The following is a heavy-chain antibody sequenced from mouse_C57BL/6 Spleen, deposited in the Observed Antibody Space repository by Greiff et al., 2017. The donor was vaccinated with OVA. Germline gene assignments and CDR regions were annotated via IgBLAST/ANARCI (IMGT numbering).Heavy chain of an antibody. J-gene: IGHJ4*01. CDR1: GYSFTGYF. D-gene: IGHD1-1*01. CDR2: INPYNGDT. Sequence: VQLQQSGPELVKPGDSVKISCKASGYSFTGYFMNWVMQSHGKSLEWIGRINPYNGDTFYNQKFKGKATLTVDKSSSTAHMELRSLTSEDSAVYYFARGGSRRSMDYWGQGTSVTVSS. CDR3: ARGGSRRSMDY. V-gene: IGHV1-20*01.